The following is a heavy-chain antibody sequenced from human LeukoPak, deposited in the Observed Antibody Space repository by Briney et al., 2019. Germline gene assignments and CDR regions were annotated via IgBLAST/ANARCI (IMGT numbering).Heavy chain of an antibody. D-gene: IGHD3-10*01. Sequence: QPGGSLRLSCAASGFSFGGYAMHWVRQAPGKGLEWLSVISYDGRSEYYDDSVKGRFTISRDNSKNTVYLQMNSLGSEDTAVYFCARDRRLSGSYYLEVDAMDVWGQGTTVTVSS. CDR2: ISYDGRSE. J-gene: IGHJ6*02. CDR3: ARDRRLSGSYYLEVDAMDV. CDR1: GFSFGGYA. V-gene: IGHV3-30*03.